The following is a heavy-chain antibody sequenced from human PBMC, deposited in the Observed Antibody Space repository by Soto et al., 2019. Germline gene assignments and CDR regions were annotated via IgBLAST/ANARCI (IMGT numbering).Heavy chain of an antibody. CDR2: IYPADSDT. CDR3: ARREFGGDGFDI. CDR1: GNSFTRSW. J-gene: IGHJ3*02. D-gene: IGHD2-15*01. V-gene: IGHV5-51*03. Sequence: PGESLKISCQGSGNSFTRSWIGWVRQMPGKGLECMGIIYPADSDTRYSPSIQGQVTISADKSTSTAYLQWSSLKASDTAIYFCARREFGGDGFDIWGQGTMVTV.